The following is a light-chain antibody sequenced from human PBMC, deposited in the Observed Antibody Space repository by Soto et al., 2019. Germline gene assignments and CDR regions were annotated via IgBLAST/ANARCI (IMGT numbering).Light chain of an antibody. CDR2: PVS. CDR1: HSLVYSDGNTY. CDR3: MQGIPSQI. V-gene: IGKV2-30*01. J-gene: IGKJ2*01. Sequence: DAVMTQSPLSLSVTLGQPASISCRSSHSLVYSDGNTYLNWFQQRPGQSPRRLIYPVSKRDSGVSDRCSGSGSGTYFTLQISRVEDEDVGVYYCMQGIPSQIVGQGTKVEIK.